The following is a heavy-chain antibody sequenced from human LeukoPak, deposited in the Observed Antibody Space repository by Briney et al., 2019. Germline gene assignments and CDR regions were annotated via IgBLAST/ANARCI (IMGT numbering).Heavy chain of an antibody. J-gene: IGHJ4*02. CDR3: ARGGGSGELDY. V-gene: IGHV1-69*04. CDR2: IIPILGIA. CDR1: GYTFSGYY. Sequence: SVKVSCKASGYTFSGYYMQWLRQAPGQGLEWMGRIIPILGIANYAQKFQGRVTITADKSTSTAYMELSSLRSEDTAVYYCARGGGSGELDYWGQGTLVTVSS. D-gene: IGHD2-15*01.